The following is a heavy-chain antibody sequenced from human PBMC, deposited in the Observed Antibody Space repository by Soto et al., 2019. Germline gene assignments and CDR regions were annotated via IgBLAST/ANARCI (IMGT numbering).Heavy chain of an antibody. V-gene: IGHV3-30*18. Sequence: GGSLRLSCAASGFTFSSYGMHWVRQSPGKGLEWVAVISYDGSNKYYADSVKGRFTIARDNSKNTLFLHMSSLRAEDTAVYYCVKDGSSGWPYYYGLDVWGQGTSVTVSS. CDR1: GFTFSSYG. CDR3: VKDGSSGWPYYYGLDV. CDR2: ISYDGSNK. D-gene: IGHD6-19*01. J-gene: IGHJ6*02.